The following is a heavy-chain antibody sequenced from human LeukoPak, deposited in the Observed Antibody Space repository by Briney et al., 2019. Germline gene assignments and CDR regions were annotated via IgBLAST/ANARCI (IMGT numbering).Heavy chain of an antibody. V-gene: IGHV3-15*01. Sequence: GGSLRLSCAASGFTFSSAWMNWVRQAPGKGLEWVARLKSKTDGETTDYAAPVKGRFTISRDDSKNTLYLQMNSLKTEDTAVYYCTTVVLLGGDLDIVVVPAAIKVDYWGQGTLVTVSS. D-gene: IGHD2-2*01. CDR2: LKSKTDGETT. J-gene: IGHJ4*02. CDR1: GFTFSSAW. CDR3: TTVVLLGGDLDIVVVPAAIKVDY.